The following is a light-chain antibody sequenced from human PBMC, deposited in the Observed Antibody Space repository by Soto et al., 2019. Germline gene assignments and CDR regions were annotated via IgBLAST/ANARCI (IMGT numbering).Light chain of an antibody. CDR1: QSISNW. J-gene: IGKJ2*01. CDR2: KAS. CDR3: QQYNSYLYT. Sequence: DIQMTQSPSTLSASVGDRVTITCRASQSISNWLAWYQQKPGQAPKLLIYKASSLERGVPARFSGSGSGTEFTLTISSLQPDDFATYYCQQYNSYLYTFGEGTKLEIK. V-gene: IGKV1-5*03.